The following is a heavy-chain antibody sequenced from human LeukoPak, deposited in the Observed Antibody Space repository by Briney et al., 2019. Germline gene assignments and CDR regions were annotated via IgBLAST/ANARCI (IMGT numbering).Heavy chain of an antibody. CDR1: GFTFTSSA. Sequence: SVKVSCKASGFTFTSSAVQWVRQARGQRLEWIGWIVVGSGNTNYAQKFQGWVTMTRDTSISTAYMELSRLRSDDTAVYYCARAESYYYYYGMDVWGQGTTVTVSS. CDR3: ARAESYYYYYGMDV. J-gene: IGHJ6*02. D-gene: IGHD1-26*01. V-gene: IGHV1-58*01. CDR2: IVVGSGNT.